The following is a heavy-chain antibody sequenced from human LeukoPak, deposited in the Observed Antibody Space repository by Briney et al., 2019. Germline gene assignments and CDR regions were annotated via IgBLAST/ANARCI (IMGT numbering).Heavy chain of an antibody. J-gene: IGHJ4*02. Sequence: GGSLRLSCAASGFNFNTYWMGWVRQAPGKGLEWVANIKQDGSEKYYVDSVKGRFTISRDNAKNTLYLQMNSLRAEDTAVYYCARDQLAHSNYRPDYWGQGTLVTASS. CDR3: ARDQLAHSNYRPDY. CDR1: GFNFNTYW. V-gene: IGHV3-7*01. CDR2: IKQDGSEK. D-gene: IGHD4-11*01.